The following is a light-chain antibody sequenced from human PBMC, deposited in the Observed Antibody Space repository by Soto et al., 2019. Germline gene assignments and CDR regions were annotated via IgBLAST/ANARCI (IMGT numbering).Light chain of an antibody. V-gene: IGKV1-5*01. CDR2: DAS. CDR3: QQYNSYPWT. CDR1: QSVSAW. Sequence: DIQMTQSPSTLSASIGDRVTLTCRASQSVSAWLAWYQQKPGKAPKVLIFDASSLQSGVPSRFSGSGSGTEFTLTISGVQPDDFATYYCQQYNSYPWTFGQGTKVDNK. J-gene: IGKJ1*01.